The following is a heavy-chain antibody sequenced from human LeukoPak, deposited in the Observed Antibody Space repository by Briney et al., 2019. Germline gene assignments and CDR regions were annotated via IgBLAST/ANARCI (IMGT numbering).Heavy chain of an antibody. J-gene: IGHJ4*02. V-gene: IGHV3-66*01. CDR3: ATGYY. D-gene: IGHD1-14*01. CDR2: IYSGGTT. Sequence: GSLRLSCAASGFTVSSNYLSWVRQAPGRGLEWVSVIYSGGTTYYAESVKGRFTISRDNSKNMLYLQMNSLGAEDTAVYYCATGYYWGQGTLVTVSS. CDR1: GFTVSSNY.